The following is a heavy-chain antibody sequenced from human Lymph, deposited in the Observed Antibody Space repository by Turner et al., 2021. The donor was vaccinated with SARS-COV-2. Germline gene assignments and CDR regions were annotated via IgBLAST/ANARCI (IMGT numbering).Heavy chain of an antibody. CDR1: GFTFSTYA. J-gene: IGHJ6*02. V-gene: IGHV3-30*04. CDR3: ARYGSVGYFYYGLDV. Sequence: QVQLVESGGGVVQPGGSLRLYCAASGFTFSTYALHWVRQAAGKGLEWVAVISYDGSNKYYADSVKGRFTISRDNSKNTLYLQMNSLRAEDTAVYYCARYGSVGYFYYGLDVWGQVTTVTVSS. D-gene: IGHD3-10*01. CDR2: ISYDGSNK.